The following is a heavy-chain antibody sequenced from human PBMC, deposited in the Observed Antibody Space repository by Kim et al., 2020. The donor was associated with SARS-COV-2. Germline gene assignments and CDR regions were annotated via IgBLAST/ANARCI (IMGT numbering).Heavy chain of an antibody. CDR1: GFTFSSYA. D-gene: IGHD3-16*01. J-gene: IGHJ4*03. CDR2: ISYDGSNK. CDR3: ARGGGGSFKGGFFDY. Sequence: GGSLRLSCAASGFTFSSYAMHWVRQAPGKGLEWVAVISYDGSNKYYADSVKGRFTISRDNSKNTLYLQMNSLRAEDTAAYYCARGGGGSFKGGFFDYWG. V-gene: IGHV3-30*04.